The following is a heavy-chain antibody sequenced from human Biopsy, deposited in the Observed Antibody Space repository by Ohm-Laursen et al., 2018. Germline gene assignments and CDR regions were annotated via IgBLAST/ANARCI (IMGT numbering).Heavy chain of an antibody. V-gene: IGHV1-69*06. Sequence: SSVKVSCKVSGYTLTALSMHWVRQAPGQGLEWLGGNIPILGTGNYAQKFQDRVTVAADTSTSTATMELRSLRSDDTAVYYCATKLTGYFHHWGQGTLVIVSS. CDR1: GYTLTALS. CDR3: ATKLTGYFHH. D-gene: IGHD3-9*01. CDR2: NIPILGTG. J-gene: IGHJ1*01.